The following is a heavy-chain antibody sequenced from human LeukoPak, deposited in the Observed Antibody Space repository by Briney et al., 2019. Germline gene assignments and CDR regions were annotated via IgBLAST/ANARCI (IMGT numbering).Heavy chain of an antibody. CDR2: IYYSGST. V-gene: IGHV4-39*01. Sequence: SETLSLTCTVSGGSISSSDYYWGWIRQPPGKGLEWIGAIYYSGSTYYNPSLKSRVTIFVDTSKNQFSLKLNSVTAADTAVYYCARHSSGLDYWGQGTLVTVSS. D-gene: IGHD6-19*01. J-gene: IGHJ4*02. CDR3: ARHSSGLDY. CDR1: GGSISSSDYY.